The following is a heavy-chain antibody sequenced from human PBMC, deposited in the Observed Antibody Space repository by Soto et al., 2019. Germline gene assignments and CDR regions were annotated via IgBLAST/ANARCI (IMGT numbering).Heavy chain of an antibody. V-gene: IGHV3-11*06. CDR3: ARSGDNFNVLDS. Sequence: GGSLRLSCAASGFTFSDYYMSWVRQAPGRGLEWISYSSNSGTFARYATSVKGRFSISRDNANNSLYLEMNSLRVEDTGVYYCARSGDNFNVLDSWGQGTPVTVSS. CDR2: SSNSGTFA. D-gene: IGHD1-1*01. CDR1: GFTFSDYY. J-gene: IGHJ4*02.